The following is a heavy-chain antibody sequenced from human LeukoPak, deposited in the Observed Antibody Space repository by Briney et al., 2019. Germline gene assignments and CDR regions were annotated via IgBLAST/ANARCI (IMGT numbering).Heavy chain of an antibody. CDR3: ARAPSDRYYYGSGSFNFDY. D-gene: IGHD3-10*01. V-gene: IGHV4-59*01. CDR1: GGSISSYY. CDR2: IYYSGST. J-gene: IGHJ4*02. Sequence: PSETLSLTCTVSGGSISSYYWSWIRQPPGKGLEWIGYIYYSGSTNYNPSLKSRVTISVDTSKNQFSLKLSSVTAADTAVYYCARAPSDRYYYGSGSFNFDYWGQGTLVTVSS.